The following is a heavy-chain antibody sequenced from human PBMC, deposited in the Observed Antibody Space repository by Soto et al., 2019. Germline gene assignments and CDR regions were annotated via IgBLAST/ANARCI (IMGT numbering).Heavy chain of an antibody. Sequence: PGGSLRLSCAASGFTLSSYEMNWVRQAPGKGLEWVSYISSSGSTIYYADSVKGRFTISRDNAKNSLYLQMNSLRAEDTAVYYCARDGPYYYGSGSPIWGQGTMVTVSS. J-gene: IGHJ3*02. CDR3: ARDGPYYYGSGSPI. CDR2: ISSSGSTI. D-gene: IGHD3-10*01. V-gene: IGHV3-48*03. CDR1: GFTLSSYE.